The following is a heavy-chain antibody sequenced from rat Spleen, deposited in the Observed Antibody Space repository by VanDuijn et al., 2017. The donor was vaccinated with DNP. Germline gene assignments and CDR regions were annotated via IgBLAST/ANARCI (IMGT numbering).Heavy chain of an antibody. Sequence: EVKLVESGGGLVRPGGSLKLSCAASGFTFSDYFMAWVRQAPGKGLEWVASISSTADNTYYSDSVKGRFSLSRDNAKNTQYLQMDSLRSEDTATYYCARDSGDWYFDFWGPGTMVTVSS. CDR3: ARDSGDWYFDF. CDR2: ISSTADNT. D-gene: IGHD1-1*01. V-gene: IGHV5S13*01. CDR1: GFTFSDYF. J-gene: IGHJ1*01.